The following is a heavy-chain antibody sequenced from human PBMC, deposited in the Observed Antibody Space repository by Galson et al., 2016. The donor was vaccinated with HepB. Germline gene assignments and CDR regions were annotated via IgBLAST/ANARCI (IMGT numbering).Heavy chain of an antibody. J-gene: IGHJ4*02. CDR2: ISGGSSTI. CDR3: AKPFLSSGLYYFDY. V-gene: IGHV3-48*02. D-gene: IGHD6-19*01. Sequence: SLRLSCAASGFTFSRSAMNWVRQAPGKGLEWLSHISGGSSTIYYADSVKGRFTVSRDNAKNSLYLQMNSLRDDDTAVYYCAKPFLSSGLYYFDYWGRGTLVTVSS. CDR1: GFTFSRSA.